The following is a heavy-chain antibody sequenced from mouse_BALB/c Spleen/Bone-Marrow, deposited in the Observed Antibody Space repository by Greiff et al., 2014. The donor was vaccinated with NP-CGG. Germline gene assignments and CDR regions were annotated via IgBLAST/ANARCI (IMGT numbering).Heavy chain of an antibody. V-gene: IGHV5-4*02. Sequence: EVQLQQSGGGLVKPGGSLKLSCAASGFTFSDYYIYWVRQTPEKRLEWVATISDGGTYTYYPDTVKGRFTISRDSAKNNLYLQMNGLKSEDTAMYYCVRDGDYRYACFTYWGQGTLVTVSA. D-gene: IGHD2-14*01. CDR2: ISDGGTYT. CDR3: VRDGDYRYACFTY. CDR1: GFTFSDYY. J-gene: IGHJ3*01.